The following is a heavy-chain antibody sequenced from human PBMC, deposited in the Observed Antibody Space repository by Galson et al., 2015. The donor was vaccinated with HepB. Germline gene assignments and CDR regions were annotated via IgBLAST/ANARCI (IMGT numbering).Heavy chain of an antibody. CDR2: IIPIFGTA. CDR1: GGTFSSYA. V-gene: IGHV1-69*06. CDR3: ARGVTPYGSGSYSLDY. J-gene: IGHJ4*02. D-gene: IGHD3-10*01. Sequence: SVKVSCKASGGTFSSYAISWVRQAPGQGLEWMGGIIPIFGTANYAQKFQGRVTITADKSTSTAYMELSSLRSEDTAVYYCARGVTPYGSGSYSLDYWGQGTLVTVSS.